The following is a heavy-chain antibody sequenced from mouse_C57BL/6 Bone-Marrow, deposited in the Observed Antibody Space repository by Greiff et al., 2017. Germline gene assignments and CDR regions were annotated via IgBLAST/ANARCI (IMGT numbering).Heavy chain of an antibody. V-gene: IGHV1-69*01. CDR3: AKGPYDYDEGPSLAY. D-gene: IGHD2-4*01. CDR2: IDPSDSYT. J-gene: IGHJ3*01. Sequence: QVQLQQSGAELVMPGASVKLSCKASGYTFTSYWMHWVKQRPGQGLEWIGEIDPSDSYTNYDQKFKGKSTLTVDKSSSTAYMQLSSLTSEDSAVYYCAKGPYDYDEGPSLAYWGQGTLVTVSA. CDR1: GYTFTSYW.